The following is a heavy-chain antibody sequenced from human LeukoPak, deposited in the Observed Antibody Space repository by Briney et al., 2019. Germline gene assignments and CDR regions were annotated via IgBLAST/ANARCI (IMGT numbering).Heavy chain of an antibody. CDR3: ARLRGSSAWPFDY. CDR2: TAPGDSDT. CDR1: GYSFSSYW. J-gene: IGHJ4*02. D-gene: IGHD6-19*01. Sequence: GESLQISCKASGYSFSSYWIAWVRQMPDKGLEWMGITAPGDSDTRYSPSFQGQVTISADKSVTTAYLQWSSLKASDTAMYYCARLRGSSAWPFDYWGQGTLVTVSS. V-gene: IGHV5-51*01.